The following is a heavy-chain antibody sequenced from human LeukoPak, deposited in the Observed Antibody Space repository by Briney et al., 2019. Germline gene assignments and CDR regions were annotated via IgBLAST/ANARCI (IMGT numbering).Heavy chain of an antibody. Sequence: GASVKVSCKASGYTFTSYAMHWVRQAPGQRLEWMGWINAGNGNTKYSQKFQGRVAITRDTSASTAYMELSSLRSEDTAVYYCARGTTYGDYEGWGQGTLVTVSS. D-gene: IGHD4-17*01. CDR3: ARGTTYGDYEG. J-gene: IGHJ4*02. CDR1: GYTFTSYA. CDR2: INAGNGNT. V-gene: IGHV1-3*01.